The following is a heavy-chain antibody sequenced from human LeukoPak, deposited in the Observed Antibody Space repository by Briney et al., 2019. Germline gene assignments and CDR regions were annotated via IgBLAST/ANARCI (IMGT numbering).Heavy chain of an antibody. CDR3: ASTSSYYTSRWYPFDY. D-gene: IGHD6-13*01. CDR1: GGSISSGSYY. CDR2: IHTSGST. Sequence: TLSLTCTVSGGSISSGSYYWTWIRQPAGKGLEWIGRIHTSGSTNYNPSLKSRVTISVDTSKNQFSLKLSSVTAADTAVYYCASTSSYYTSRWYPFDYWGQGTLVTVSS. V-gene: IGHV4-61*02. J-gene: IGHJ4*02.